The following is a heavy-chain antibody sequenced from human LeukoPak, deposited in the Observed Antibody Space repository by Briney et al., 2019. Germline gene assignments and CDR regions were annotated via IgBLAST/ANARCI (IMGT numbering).Heavy chain of an antibody. CDR1: GFTFSSYW. Sequence: GGSLRLSCTASGFTFSSYWMTWVRQAPGEGLEWVANINQHGSEKYYVDSVKGRFTISRDKPKDSLYLQMNSLRAEDTALYYCARRQYVSFDSWGQGTLVTISS. CDR3: ARRQYVSFDS. D-gene: IGHD3-16*01. J-gene: IGHJ4*02. CDR2: INQHGSEK. V-gene: IGHV3-7*03.